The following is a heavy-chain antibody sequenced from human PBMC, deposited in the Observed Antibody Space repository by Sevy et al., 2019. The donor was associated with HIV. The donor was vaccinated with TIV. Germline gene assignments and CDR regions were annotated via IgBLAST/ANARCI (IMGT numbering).Heavy chain of an antibody. Sequence: SETLSLTCSVSGGSVRSSPYYWGWIRQSPGKGLEWIGSTYYSGSTYYNPSLKSRVMISVDTSRSQFSLKLNSVTAADTAVYYCAASLPLNVVCSSTSCYGAFDYWGQRTAVTVSS. CDR3: AASLPLNVVCSSTSCYGAFDY. V-gene: IGHV4-39*01. D-gene: IGHD2-2*01. CDR2: TYYSGST. J-gene: IGHJ4*02. CDR1: GGSVRSSPYY.